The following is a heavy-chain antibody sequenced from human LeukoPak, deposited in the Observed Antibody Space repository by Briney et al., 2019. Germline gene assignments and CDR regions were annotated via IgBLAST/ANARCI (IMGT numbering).Heavy chain of an antibody. CDR2: INWNGGST. Sequence: GGSLRLSCAASGFTFDDYGMSWVRQAPGKGLEWVSGINWNGGSTGYADSVKGRFTISRDNAKNSLYLQMNSLRAEDTAVYYCARSGAGAAAAPYFDYWGQGTLVTVSS. CDR3: ARSGAGAAAAPYFDY. CDR1: GFTFDDYG. V-gene: IGHV3-20*04. D-gene: IGHD6-13*01. J-gene: IGHJ4*02.